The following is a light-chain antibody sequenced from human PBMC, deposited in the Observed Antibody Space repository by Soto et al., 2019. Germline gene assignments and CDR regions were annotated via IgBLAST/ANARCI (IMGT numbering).Light chain of an antibody. CDR3: QQYGGSPFT. V-gene: IGKV3-20*01. Sequence: EIVLTQSPGTLSLSPGEGATLSCRASQSISNNFLAWYQQKLGQAPWLLIFGASTRATGIPDRFSGSGSGTDFSLTISRLEPDDFAVYYCQQYGGSPFTFGPGTTVDIK. CDR1: QSISNNF. CDR2: GAS. J-gene: IGKJ3*01.